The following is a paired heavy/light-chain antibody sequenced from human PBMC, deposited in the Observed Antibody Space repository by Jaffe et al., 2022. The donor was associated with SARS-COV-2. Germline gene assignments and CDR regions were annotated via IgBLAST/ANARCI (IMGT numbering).Heavy chain of an antibody. Sequence: QVTLRESGPALVKPTQTLTLTCALSGFSISSSSMCVVWIRQPPGKALQWLAFIDWDDEKSYSTALESRLAISKDTSKNQVVLTMTNMDPVDTATYFCARMVRDYSGYDVDFWGQGILVTVSS. J-gene: IGHJ4*01. CDR3: ARMVRDYSGYDVDF. CDR1: GFSISSSSMC. CDR2: IDWDDEK. V-gene: IGHV2-70*01. D-gene: IGHD4-4*01.
Light chain of an antibody. J-gene: IGKJ4*01. CDR1: ESVRAP. V-gene: IGKV3-11*01. CDR3: LQRSNNWPPGLT. Sequence: EIVLTQSPAILSLSPGERATVSCRASESVRAPLAWYQQKPGQAPRFLIYGTSNRAPGIPARFSGSGSGTDFTLTISSLEPEDFAVYFCLQRSNNWPPGLTFGGGTKVEIK. CDR2: GTS.